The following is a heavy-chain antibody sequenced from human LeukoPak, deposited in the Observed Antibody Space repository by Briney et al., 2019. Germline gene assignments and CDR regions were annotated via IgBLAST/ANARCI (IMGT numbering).Heavy chain of an antibody. V-gene: IGHV3-48*01. CDR2: ISSSSSTI. CDR3: ARDAYDILTGLYYMDV. D-gene: IGHD3-9*01. Sequence: GGSLRLSCAASGFTFSSYGMSWVRQAPGKGLEWVSYISSSSSTIHYADSVKGRFTTSRDNAKNSLYLQMNSLRAEGTAVYYCARDAYDILTGLYYMDVWGKGTTVTISS. J-gene: IGHJ6*03. CDR1: GFTFSSYG.